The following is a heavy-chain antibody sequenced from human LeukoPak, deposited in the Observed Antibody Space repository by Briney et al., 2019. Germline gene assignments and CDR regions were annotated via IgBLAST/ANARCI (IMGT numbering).Heavy chain of an antibody. CDR1: GFTLSSYS. CDR3: ARDLTTVTTFDY. J-gene: IGHJ4*02. V-gene: IGHV3-21*01. D-gene: IGHD4-17*01. CDR2: ISSSSSYI. Sequence: GGSLRLSCAASGFTLSSYSMNWVRQAPGKWLEWVSSISSSSSYIYSADSVKGRFTISRDNAKNSLFLQMNSLRAEDTAVYYCARDLTTVTTFDYWGQGTLVTVSS.